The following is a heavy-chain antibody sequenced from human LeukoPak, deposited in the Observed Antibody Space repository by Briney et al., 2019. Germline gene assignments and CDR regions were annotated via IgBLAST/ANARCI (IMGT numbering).Heavy chain of an antibody. J-gene: IGHJ3*02. Sequence: GGSLRLSCAASGFTFSSYAMSWVRQAPGKGLEWVSAISGSGGSTYYADSVKGRFTISRDNSKNTLYLQMNSLRAEGTAVYYCAKFQRELLWFGRTHDAFDIWGQGTMVTVSS. D-gene: IGHD3-10*01. V-gene: IGHV3-23*01. CDR1: GFTFSSYA. CDR2: ISGSGGST. CDR3: AKFQRELLWFGRTHDAFDI.